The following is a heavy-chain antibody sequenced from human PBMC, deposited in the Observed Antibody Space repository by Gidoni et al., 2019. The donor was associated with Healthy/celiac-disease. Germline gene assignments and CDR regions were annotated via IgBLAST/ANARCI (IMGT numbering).Heavy chain of an antibody. V-gene: IGHV1-69*01. CDR2: IIPIFGPA. CDR3: ARGRGKKVVTAIPGFDY. J-gene: IGHJ4*02. Sequence: QVQLVQSGAEVKKHGSSVKVSCKAAGGTFRSYAISWVRQAPGQGLEWMGGIIPIFGPATSAQKFQGRVTIPADESTSTAYMELSSLRSEDTAVYYCARGRGKKVVTAIPGFDYWGQGTLVTVSS. D-gene: IGHD2-21*02. CDR1: GGTFRSYA.